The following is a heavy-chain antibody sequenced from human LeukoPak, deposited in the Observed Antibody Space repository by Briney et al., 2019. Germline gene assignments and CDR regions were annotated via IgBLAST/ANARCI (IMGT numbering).Heavy chain of an antibody. CDR3: AREATVVDDYYYYYMDV. D-gene: IGHD2-21*01. CDR1: GYTFTGYY. J-gene: IGHJ6*03. V-gene: IGHV1-2*02. Sequence: ASVKVSCKASGYTFTGYYMHWVRQAPGQGLEWMGWINPNSGGTNYAQKFQGRVTMTRDTSISTAYMELSRLRSDDTAVYYCAREATVVDDYYYYYMDVWGKGTTVTVSS. CDR2: INPNSGGT.